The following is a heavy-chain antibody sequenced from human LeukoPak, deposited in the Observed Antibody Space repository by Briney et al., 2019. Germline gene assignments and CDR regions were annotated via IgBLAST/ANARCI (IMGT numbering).Heavy chain of an antibody. CDR3: AREVLLWFGDQTGFDY. V-gene: IGHV3-23*01. J-gene: IGHJ4*02. Sequence: PGGSLRLSCAASGFTFSSYAMSWVRQAPGKGLEWVSAISGSGGSTYYADSVKGRFTISRDNSKNTLYLQMNSLRAEDTAVYYCAREVLLWFGDQTGFDYWGQGTLVTVSS. D-gene: IGHD3-10*01. CDR1: GFTFSSYA. CDR2: ISGSGGST.